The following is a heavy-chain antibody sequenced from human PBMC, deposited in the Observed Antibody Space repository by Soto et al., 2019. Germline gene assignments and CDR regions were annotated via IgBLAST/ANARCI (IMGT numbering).Heavy chain of an antibody. J-gene: IGHJ4*02. Sequence: EVPLLESGGDFVQPGGSLRLSCAASGFTFDNYAMNWVRQAPGKRLEWVSSITHNGVHTWRADSVKGRFTISRDNPKNTTYLQMNSLRVEDTAIYYCAKGTGQYCSGSVCYPFDLWGQGTLVTVSS. CDR2: ITHNGVHT. D-gene: IGHD2-8*02. CDR3: AKGTGQYCSGSVCYPFDL. V-gene: IGHV3-23*01. CDR1: GFTFDNYA.